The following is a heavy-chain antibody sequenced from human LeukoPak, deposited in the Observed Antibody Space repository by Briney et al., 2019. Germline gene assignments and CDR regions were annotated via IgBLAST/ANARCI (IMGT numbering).Heavy chain of an antibody. V-gene: IGHV3-74*01. D-gene: IGHD1/OR15-1a*01. CDR1: GFTFSSYW. Sequence: GGSLRLSCAASGFTFSSYWMHWVRQAPGKGLVWVSRINSDGSSTTYADSVKGRFTISRDNAKNTLYLQVNSLRAEDTAVYYCARGATAGTAGNWGQGTVVTVSS. CDR3: ARGATAGTAGN. J-gene: IGHJ4*02. CDR2: INSDGSST.